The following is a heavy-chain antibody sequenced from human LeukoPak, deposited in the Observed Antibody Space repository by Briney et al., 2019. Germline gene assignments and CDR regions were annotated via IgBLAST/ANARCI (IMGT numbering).Heavy chain of an antibody. CDR2: IYYSGST. CDR1: GGSISSGGYY. V-gene: IGHV4-31*03. Sequence: PSQTLSLTCTVSGGSISSGGYYWSWIRQHPGKGLEWIGCIYYSGSTYYNPSLKSRVTISVDTSKNQFSLKLSSVTAADTAVYYCARVNGSGSYRPHYYYYMDVWGKGTTVTVSS. J-gene: IGHJ6*03. D-gene: IGHD3-10*01. CDR3: ARVNGSGSYRPHYYYYMDV.